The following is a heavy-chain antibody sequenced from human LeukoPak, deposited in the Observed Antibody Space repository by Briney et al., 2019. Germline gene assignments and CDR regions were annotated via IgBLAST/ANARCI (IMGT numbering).Heavy chain of an antibody. CDR1: GFTFSSYA. V-gene: IGHV3-23*01. CDR3: AKGSPLDLGAEEAYYYGMDV. D-gene: IGHD3-10*01. Sequence: GGSLRLSCAATGFTFSSYAMSWVRQAPGKGLEWVSGISSSGGNKYYADSVKGRSTISRDNSKHTLFLQMSSLRAEDTAVYYCAKGSPLDLGAEEAYYYGMDVWGQGTTVTVSS. J-gene: IGHJ6*02. CDR2: ISSSGGNK.